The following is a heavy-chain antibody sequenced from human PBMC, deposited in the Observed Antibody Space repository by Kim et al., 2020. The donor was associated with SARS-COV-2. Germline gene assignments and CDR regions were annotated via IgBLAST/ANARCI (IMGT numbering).Heavy chain of an antibody. J-gene: IGHJ3*02. D-gene: IGHD1-7*01. V-gene: IGHV1-69*13. CDR3: ARASHNWNYGDAFDI. Sequence: SVKVSCKASGGTFSSYAISWVRQAPGQGLEWMGGIIPIFGTANYAQKFQGRVTITADESTSTAYMELSSLRSEDTAVYYCARASHNWNYGDAFDIWGQGTMVTVSS. CDR1: GGTFSSYA. CDR2: IIPIFGTA.